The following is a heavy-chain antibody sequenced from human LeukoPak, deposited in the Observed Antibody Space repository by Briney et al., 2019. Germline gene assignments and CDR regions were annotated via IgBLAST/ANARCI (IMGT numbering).Heavy chain of an antibody. J-gene: IGHJ3*02. V-gene: IGHV3-30-3*01. CDR1: GFTFSSYA. CDR3: ARGRGGDYVRGAFDI. D-gene: IGHD4-17*01. Sequence: PGGSLRLSCAASGFTFSSYAIHWVRQAPGKGLEWVALLSYDESNKYYADSVKGRFTISRDNSKNTLYLQMNSLRAEDTAVYYCARGRGGDYVRGAFDIWGQGTMVTVSS. CDR2: LSYDESNK.